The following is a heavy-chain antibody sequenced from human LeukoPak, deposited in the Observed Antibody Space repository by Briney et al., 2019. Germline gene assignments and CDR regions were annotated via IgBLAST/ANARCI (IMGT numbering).Heavy chain of an antibody. V-gene: IGHV4-39*07. D-gene: IGHD1-26*01. CDR3: ARVAAGELLDY. J-gene: IGHJ4*02. CDR1: GGSISSSSYY. CDR2: IYYSGST. Sequence: SETLSLTCTVSGGSISSSSYYWGWIRQPPGKGLEWIVSIYYSGSTYYNPSLKSRVTISVDTSKNQFSLKLSSVTAADTAVYYCARVAAGELLDYWGQGTLVTVSS.